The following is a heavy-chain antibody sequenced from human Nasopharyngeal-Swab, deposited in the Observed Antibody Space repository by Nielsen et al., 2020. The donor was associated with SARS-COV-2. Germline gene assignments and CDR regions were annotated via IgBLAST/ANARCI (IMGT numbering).Heavy chain of an antibody. Sequence: SVKVSCKASGGTFSSYAISWVRQAPGQGLEWMGGIIPIFGTANYAQKFQGRVTITADESTSTAYMELSSLRSEDTAVYYCARGFIQLFHPYYYYYMDVWGKGTTVTVSS. V-gene: IGHV1-69*13. CDR2: IIPIFGTA. D-gene: IGHD2-2*01. CDR3: ARGFIQLFHPYYYYYMDV. CDR1: GGTFSSYA. J-gene: IGHJ6*03.